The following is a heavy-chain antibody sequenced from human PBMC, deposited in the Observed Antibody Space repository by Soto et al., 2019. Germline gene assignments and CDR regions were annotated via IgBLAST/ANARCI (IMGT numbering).Heavy chain of an antibody. D-gene: IGHD3-10*01. CDR1: GDSFSSNIAA. CDR2: TYYRSKWYN. Sequence: XHTLSLTFAISGDSFSSNIAAWNWIRQSPSRGLEWLGRTYYRSKWYNDYAVSVKSRITINPDTSKNQFSLQLNSVTPEDTAVYYCARQWVVRGNYGMDVWGQGTTVTGSS. J-gene: IGHJ6*02. CDR3: ARQWVVRGNYGMDV. V-gene: IGHV6-1*01.